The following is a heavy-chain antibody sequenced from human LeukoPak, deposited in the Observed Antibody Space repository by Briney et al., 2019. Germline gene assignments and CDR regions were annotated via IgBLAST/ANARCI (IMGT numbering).Heavy chain of an antibody. CDR3: ARALAARAYYYYYYMDV. CDR1: GFTFSSYW. J-gene: IGHJ6*03. V-gene: IGHV3-7*01. Sequence: GGSLGLSCAASGFTFSSYWMSWVRQAPGKGLEWVANIKQDGSEKYYVDSVKGRFTISRDNAKNSLYLQMNSLRAEDTAVYYCARALAARAYYYYYYMDVWGKGTTVTVSS. D-gene: IGHD6-6*01. CDR2: IKQDGSEK.